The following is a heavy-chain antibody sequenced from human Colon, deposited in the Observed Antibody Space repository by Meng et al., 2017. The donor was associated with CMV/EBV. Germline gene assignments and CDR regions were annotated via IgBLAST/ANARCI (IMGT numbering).Heavy chain of an antibody. J-gene: IGHJ4*02. Sequence: VQLVQSGAEVKRPGASGEVSWHSSGYSFTSYAINWVRQAPGQGLEWMGWISTHNGDTNYAQKFQGRVTMATDTSTSTAYMELRSLRSDDTGVYYCARALIAVSGTFYFDYWGQGTLVTVSS. V-gene: IGHV1-18*01. CDR1: GYSFTSYA. CDR3: ARALIAVSGTFYFDY. CDR2: ISTHNGDT. D-gene: IGHD6-19*01.